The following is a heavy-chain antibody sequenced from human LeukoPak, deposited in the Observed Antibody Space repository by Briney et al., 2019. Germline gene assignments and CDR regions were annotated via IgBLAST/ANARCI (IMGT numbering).Heavy chain of an antibody. CDR3: AGGITGGDF. V-gene: IGHV1-2*02. CDR2: INPNGGGT. D-gene: IGHD1-14*01. CDR1: GYTFTGYY. Sequence: ASVKVSCRASGYTFTGYYIHWVRQAPGQGLEWMGWINPNGGGTNYAQKFQGRVTMTRDTSISTAYMELSRLRFDDTALYYCAGGITGGDFWGQGTLVTVSS. J-gene: IGHJ4*02.